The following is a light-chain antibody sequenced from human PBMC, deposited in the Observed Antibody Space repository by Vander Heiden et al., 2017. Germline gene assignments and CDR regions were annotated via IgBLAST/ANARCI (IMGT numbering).Light chain of an antibody. J-gene: IGKJ1*01. V-gene: IGKV2-28*01. CDR1: QSLLHINGYNS. Sequence: DIVMTQSQLSLPVTPGEPASISCRSSQSLLHINGYNSLDWYLQKPGQSPQLLNDVASTRTSGVPDRFSGSGSGTEFTLNISRVEAEDVGVFYCKRSRQSLWTFGQGTKLEIK. CDR3: KRSRQSLWT. CDR2: VAS.